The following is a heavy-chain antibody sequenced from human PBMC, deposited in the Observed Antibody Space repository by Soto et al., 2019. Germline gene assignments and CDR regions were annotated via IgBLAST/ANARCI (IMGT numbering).Heavy chain of an antibody. V-gene: IGHV3-23*01. J-gene: IGHJ4*02. CDR1: GFGFDSYA. D-gene: IGHD3-10*01. CDR3: AKALWFGESSHYFDY. Sequence: LRLSCVGSGFGFDSYAMSWVRQAPGKGLEWVSGIGSSGGAIVYADSVRGRFTISRDNSRNALYLHMNSLRAGDTAVYYCAKALWFGESSHYFDYWGQGTLVTVSS. CDR2: IGSSGGAI.